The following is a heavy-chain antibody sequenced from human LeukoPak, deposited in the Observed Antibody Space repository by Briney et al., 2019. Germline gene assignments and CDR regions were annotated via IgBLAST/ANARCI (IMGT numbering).Heavy chain of an antibody. CDR2: ISSSGSTI. J-gene: IGHJ4*02. V-gene: IGHV3-11*04. CDR1: GFTFSDYY. D-gene: IGHD6-19*01. Sequence: PGGSLRLSCAASGFTFSDYYMSWIRQAPGKGLEWVSYISSSGSTIYYADSVKGRFTISRDNAKNSLYLQMNSLRAEDTAVYYCARDHSSHIAVTGYFDYWGQGTLVTVSS. CDR3: ARDHSSHIAVTGYFDY.